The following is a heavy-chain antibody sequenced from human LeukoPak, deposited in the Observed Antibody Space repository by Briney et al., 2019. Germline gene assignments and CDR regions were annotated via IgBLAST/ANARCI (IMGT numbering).Heavy chain of an antibody. D-gene: IGHD6-13*01. CDR2: IYHSGST. Sequence: SETLSLTCAVSGGSISSSNWWSWVRQPPGKGLEWIGEIYHSGSTNYNPSLKSRVTISVDKSKTQFSLKLSSVTAADTAVYYCARDRGRQLIRTYYFDYWGQGTLVTVSS. V-gene: IGHV4-4*02. CDR1: GGSISSSNW. J-gene: IGHJ4*02. CDR3: ARDRGRQLIRTYYFDY.